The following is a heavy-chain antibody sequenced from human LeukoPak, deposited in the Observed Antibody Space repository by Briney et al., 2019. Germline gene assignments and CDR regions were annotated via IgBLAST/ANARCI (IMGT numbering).Heavy chain of an antibody. CDR1: GGSISSSNW. J-gene: IGHJ3*02. CDR2: INHSGST. Sequence: SETLSLTCAVSGGSISSSNWWSWIRQPPGKGLEWIGEINHSGSTNYNPSLKSRVTISVDTSKNQFSLKLSSVTAADTAVYYCARGLATVTSTTQGAFDIWGQGTMVTVSS. V-gene: IGHV4-4*02. CDR3: ARGLATVTSTTQGAFDI. D-gene: IGHD4-17*01.